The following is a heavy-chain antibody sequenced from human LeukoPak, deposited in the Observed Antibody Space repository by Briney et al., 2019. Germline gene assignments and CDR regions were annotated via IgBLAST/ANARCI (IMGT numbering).Heavy chain of an antibody. CDR1: GGSISSGSYY. CDR3: ARTSWTMVRGSPPPYFDY. D-gene: IGHD3-10*01. J-gene: IGHJ4*02. CDR2: IYTSGST. V-gene: IGHV4-61*02. Sequence: SETLSLTCTVSGGSISSGSYYWSWIRQPAGKGLEWIGRIYTSGSTNYNPSLKSRVTISVDTSKNQFSLKLSSVTAADTAVYYCARTSWTMVRGSPPPYFDYWGQGTLVTVSS.